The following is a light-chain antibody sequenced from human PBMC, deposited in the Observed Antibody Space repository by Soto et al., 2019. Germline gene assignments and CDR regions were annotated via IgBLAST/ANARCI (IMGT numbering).Light chain of an antibody. V-gene: IGKV1-39*01. Sequence: DIQMTQSPSSLSASVGDRVTITCRASQRISNYLNWLQQKPGKAPKVLIYGVSNLQSGVPSRFSGSASGTGYTLTISSLQPEDFATYYCQQSYSAPRTFGQGTKVEIK. CDR1: QRISNY. CDR3: QQSYSAPRT. CDR2: GVS. J-gene: IGKJ1*01.